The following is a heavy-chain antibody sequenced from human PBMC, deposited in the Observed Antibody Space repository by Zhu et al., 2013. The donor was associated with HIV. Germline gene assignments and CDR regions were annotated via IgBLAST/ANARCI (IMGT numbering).Heavy chain of an antibody. CDR1: GYTFTSYY. Sequence: QVQLVQSGAEVKKPGASVKVSCKASGYTFTSYYMHWVRQAPGQGLEWMGWISAYNGNTNYAQKLQGRVTMTRDTSITTAYMDLRGLISDDTAVYYCASDLWEKAFDIWGQGTMVTVSS. V-gene: IGHV1-2*02. CDR2: ISAYNGNT. D-gene: IGHD1-26*01. CDR3: ASDLWEKAFDI. J-gene: IGHJ3*02.